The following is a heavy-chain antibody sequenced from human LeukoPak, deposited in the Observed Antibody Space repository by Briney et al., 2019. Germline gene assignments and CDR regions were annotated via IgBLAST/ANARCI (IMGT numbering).Heavy chain of an antibody. V-gene: IGHV6-1*01. CDR2: TYYRSTWYN. Sequence: SQTLSLTCAISGDSVSINSVTWNWIRQSPSRGLEWLGRTYYRSTWYNDYAVSVRGRITVNPDTSKNQFSLHLNSVTPEDTAVYYCARRLTQYDCFNPWGQGILVTVSS. D-gene: IGHD2-2*01. CDR3: ARRLTQYDCFNP. J-gene: IGHJ5*02. CDR1: GDSVSINSVT.